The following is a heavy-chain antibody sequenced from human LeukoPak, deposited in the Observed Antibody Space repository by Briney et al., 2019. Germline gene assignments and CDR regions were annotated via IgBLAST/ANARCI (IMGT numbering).Heavy chain of an antibody. CDR3: ARKMGVGYCSGGSCYAISKHYYYMDV. CDR1: GFTFSSYS. D-gene: IGHD2-15*01. Sequence: GGSLRLSCAASGFTFSSYSMNWVRQAPGKGLEWVSSISSSSSYIYYADSVKGRFTISRDNAKNSLYLQMNSLRAEDTAVYYCARKMGVGYCSGGSCYAISKHYYYMDVWGKGTTVTVSS. CDR2: ISSSSSYI. J-gene: IGHJ6*03. V-gene: IGHV3-21*01.